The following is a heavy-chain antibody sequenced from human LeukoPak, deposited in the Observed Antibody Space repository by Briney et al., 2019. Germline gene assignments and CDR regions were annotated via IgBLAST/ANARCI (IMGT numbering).Heavy chain of an antibody. J-gene: IGHJ5*02. Sequence: SETLSLTCTVSGGSISSYYWSWIRQPAGKGLEWIGRIYSSGSTTYNPSLKSRVTISVDTSKNQFFLKLSSVTAADTALYYCARDFWSGRNWFDPWGQGTLVTVSS. CDR1: GGSISSYY. CDR2: IYSSGST. V-gene: IGHV4-4*07. D-gene: IGHD3-3*01. CDR3: ARDFWSGRNWFDP.